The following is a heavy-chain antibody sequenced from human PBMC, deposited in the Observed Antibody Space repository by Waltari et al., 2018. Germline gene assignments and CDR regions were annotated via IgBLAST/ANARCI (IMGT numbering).Heavy chain of an antibody. D-gene: IGHD2-2*01. V-gene: IGHV4-38-2*01. Sequence: QVQLQESGPGLVKPSETLSLTCDVSGYSISSGYYWGWIRQPPGKGLEWIGSIYQSGSTYYNPSLKSRVTRSVDTSKNQFSLRLNAVTAADTAVYYCARGINTASCYSPFDPWGQGTLVTVSS. CDR3: ARGINTASCYSPFDP. J-gene: IGHJ5*02. CDR1: GYSISSGYY. CDR2: IYQSGST.